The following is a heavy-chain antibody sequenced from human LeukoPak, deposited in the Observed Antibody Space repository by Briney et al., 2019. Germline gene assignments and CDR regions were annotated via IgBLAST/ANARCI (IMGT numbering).Heavy chain of an antibody. CDR1: GGSISSYY. CDR2: INHSGST. D-gene: IGHD3-3*01. J-gene: IGHJ4*02. CDR3: ARGGRGITIFGAKDY. V-gene: IGHV4-34*01. Sequence: SETLSLTCTVSGGSISSYYWSWIRQPPGKGLEWIGEINHSGSTNYNPSLKSRVTISVDTSKNQFSLKLSSVTAADTAVYYCARGGRGITIFGAKDYWGQGTLVTVSS.